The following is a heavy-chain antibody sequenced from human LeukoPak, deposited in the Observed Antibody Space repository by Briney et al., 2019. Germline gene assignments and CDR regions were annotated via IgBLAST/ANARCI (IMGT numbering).Heavy chain of an antibody. Sequence: ASVKVSCKASGYTFISYGITWVRQAPGQGLEWMGWISPYSGKTNFQPKLQGRVTMNTDTSMSTAYMELRSLRSDDTAVYYCAREGGVGPTAPPDYYSYQNDVWGRGTTVTVSS. CDR1: GYTFISYG. J-gene: IGHJ6*03. CDR2: ISPYSGKT. D-gene: IGHD1-26*01. V-gene: IGHV1-18*01. CDR3: AREGGVGPTAPPDYYSYQNDV.